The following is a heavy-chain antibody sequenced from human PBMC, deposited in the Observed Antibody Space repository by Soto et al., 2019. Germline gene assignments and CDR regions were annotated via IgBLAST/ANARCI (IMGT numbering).Heavy chain of an antibody. V-gene: IGHV3-72*01. CDR1: GFTFSDYY. Sequence: EVQLVESGGGLVQPGGSLRLSCAASGFTFSDYYINWVRQAPGKGLEWVGRTRNKANSYTTAYAAFVKGRFTISRDDSKNLIYLQMNSLKTEDTAVYYCAREGSSSGPDYEYWGQGTLVTVSS. CDR3: AREGSSSGPDYEY. J-gene: IGHJ4*02. D-gene: IGHD3-22*01. CDR2: TRNKANSYTT.